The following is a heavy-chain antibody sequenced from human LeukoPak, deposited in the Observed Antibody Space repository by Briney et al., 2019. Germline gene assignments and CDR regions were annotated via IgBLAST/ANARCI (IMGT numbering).Heavy chain of an antibody. V-gene: IGHV4-34*01. D-gene: IGHD3-10*01. CDR2: INHSGST. Sequence: PSETLSLTCAVYGGSFSGYYWSWIRQPPGKGLEWIGEINHSGSTNYNPSLKSRVTISVDTSKNQFSLKLSSVTAADTAVYYCARGRRATMVRGVIKGGFDPWGQRTLVTVSS. J-gene: IGHJ5*02. CDR3: ARGRRATMVRGVIKGGFDP. CDR1: GGSFSGYY.